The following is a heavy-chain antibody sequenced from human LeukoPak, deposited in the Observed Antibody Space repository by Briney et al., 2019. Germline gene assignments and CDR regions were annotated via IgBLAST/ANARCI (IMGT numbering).Heavy chain of an antibody. CDR3: ARDRFCSTTSCYPGFFDY. V-gene: IGHV3-33*01. CDR2: IWYDGSNT. D-gene: IGHD2-2*01. J-gene: IGHJ4*02. Sequence: PGRSLRLSRAASGFTFSSYGMHWVRQAPGKGLEWVAVIWYDGSNTYYADSVKGRFTISRDNSKNTLYVQMNSLRVEDTAVYCCARDRFCSTTSCYPGFFDYWGQGTLVTVSS. CDR1: GFTFSSYG.